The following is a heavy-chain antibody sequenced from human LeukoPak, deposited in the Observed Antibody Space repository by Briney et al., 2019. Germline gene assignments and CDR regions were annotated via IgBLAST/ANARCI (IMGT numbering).Heavy chain of an antibody. V-gene: IGHV4-61*01. CDR3: ARGGGSYCVDY. J-gene: IGHJ4*02. D-gene: IGHD1-26*01. CDR2: IYYSGST. Sequence: PSETLSLTCTVSGGSVSSGSYYWSWIRQPPGKGLEWIGYIYYSGSTNYNPSLKSRVTISVDTSKNQFSLKLSSVTAADTAVYYCARGGGSYCVDYWGQGTLVTVSS. CDR1: GGSVSSGSYY.